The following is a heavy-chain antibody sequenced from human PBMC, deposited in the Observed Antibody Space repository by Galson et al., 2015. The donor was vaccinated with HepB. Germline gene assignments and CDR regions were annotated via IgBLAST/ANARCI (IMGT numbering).Heavy chain of an antibody. Sequence: SCKASGYTFNSYGISWVRQAPGQGLEWMGWSSTYNDNTNYVQKFQGRVTMTTDTSTSSAYMEARSLRSDDTAIYFCARVAASGSFYGHLDIWGQGTLVTVSS. D-gene: IGHD1-26*01. CDR3: ARVAASGSFYGHLDI. V-gene: IGHV1-18*01. CDR1: GYTFNSYG. J-gene: IGHJ4*02. CDR2: SSTYNDNT.